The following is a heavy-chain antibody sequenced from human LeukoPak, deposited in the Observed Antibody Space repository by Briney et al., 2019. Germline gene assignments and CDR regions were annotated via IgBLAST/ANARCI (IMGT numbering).Heavy chain of an antibody. CDR1: GFTFSSYD. D-gene: IGHD3-16*02. Sequence: GGSLRLSCAASGFTFSSYDMSWVPQAPGKGLEWVSTISGGGGSTYYADSVKGGFTISRDNSKNALYLQMNSLRAEDTAVYYCAKDGGWGLRLGELSQGIDYWGQGTLVTVSS. CDR3: AKDGGWGLRLGELSQGIDY. CDR2: ISGGGGST. J-gene: IGHJ4*02. V-gene: IGHV3-23*01.